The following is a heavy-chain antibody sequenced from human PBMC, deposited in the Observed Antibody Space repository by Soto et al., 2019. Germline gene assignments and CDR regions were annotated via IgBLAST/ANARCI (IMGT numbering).Heavy chain of an antibody. J-gene: IGHJ3*02. D-gene: IGHD4-17*01. CDR2: IYYSGST. CDR3: ARGQGGVTIYRAFDI. V-gene: IGHV4-59*01. Sequence: PSETLSLTCTVSGGSISSYYWSWIRQPPGKGLEWIGYIYYSGSTNYNPSLKSRVTISVDTSKNQFSLKLSSVTAADTAVYYCARGQGGVTIYRAFDIWGQGTMVTVSS. CDR1: GGSISSYY.